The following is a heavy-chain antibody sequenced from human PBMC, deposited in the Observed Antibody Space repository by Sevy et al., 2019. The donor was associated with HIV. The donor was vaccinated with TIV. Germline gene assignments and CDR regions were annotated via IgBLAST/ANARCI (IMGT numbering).Heavy chain of an antibody. CDR1: GRTFRNYA. CDR2: IIPMFETA. CDR3: ARSISWYASFDS. Sequence: ASVKVSCKASGRTFRNYALSWVRQAPGQGLEWMGGIIPMFETANYVQKFQGRVTITADEPTNTAYMELSSLRSEDTAIYYCARSISWYASFDSWGQGTLVTVSS. J-gene: IGHJ4*02. V-gene: IGHV1-69*13. D-gene: IGHD6-13*01.